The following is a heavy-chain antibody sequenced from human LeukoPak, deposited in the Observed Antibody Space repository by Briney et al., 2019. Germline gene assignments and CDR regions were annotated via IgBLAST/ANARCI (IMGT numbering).Heavy chain of an antibody. J-gene: IGHJ6*04. CDR3: AKAFGYCSGGSCYYYYYGMDV. D-gene: IGHD2-15*01. CDR1: GFTFSSYG. CDR2: ISYDGRNI. Sequence: GRSLRLSCAASGFTFSSYGMHWVRQAPGKGLEWVTVISYDGRNIYYADSVKGRFTISRDNSKNTLYLQMNSLRAEDTAVYYSAKAFGYCSGGSCYYYYYGMDVWGKGTTVTVSS. V-gene: IGHV3-30*18.